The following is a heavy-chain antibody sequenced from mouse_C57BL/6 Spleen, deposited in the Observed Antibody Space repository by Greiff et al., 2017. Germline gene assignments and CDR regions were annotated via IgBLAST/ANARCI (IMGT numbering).Heavy chain of an antibody. V-gene: IGHV1-84*01. CDR3: ARRLPYYFDD. J-gene: IGHJ2*01. CDR2: VYPGSGNT. Sequence: VQLQQSGPELVKPGASVKISCKASGYTFTDYYINWVKQRPGQGLEWIGGVYPGSGNTKYNEKFKAKATLTVDTSSSTAYMQLSSLTSEDSAVYFCARRLPYYFDDWGQGTTLTVSS. CDR1: GYTFTDYY. D-gene: IGHD2-4*01.